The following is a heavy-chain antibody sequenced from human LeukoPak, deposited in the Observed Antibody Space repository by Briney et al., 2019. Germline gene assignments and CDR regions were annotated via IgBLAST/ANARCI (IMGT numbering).Heavy chain of an antibody. J-gene: IGHJ3*02. Sequence: GGSLRLSCTASKFNLGQYWMHWARQVPGKGLVWVSRIGSGGRTKNYADSVRGRFTISRDNARNTLYLQMNSLRAEDTAVYYCAREKWDEDAFDMWGQGTMVTVSS. V-gene: IGHV3-74*01. D-gene: IGHD1-26*01. CDR2: IGSGGRTK. CDR3: AREKWDEDAFDM. CDR1: KFNLGQYW.